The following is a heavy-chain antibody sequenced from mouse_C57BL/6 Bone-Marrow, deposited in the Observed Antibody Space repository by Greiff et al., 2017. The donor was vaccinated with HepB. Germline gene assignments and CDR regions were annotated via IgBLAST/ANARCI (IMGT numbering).Heavy chain of an antibody. CDR2: INPYNGGT. V-gene: IGHV1-19*01. D-gene: IGHD1-1*01. J-gene: IGHJ3*01. CDR3: ARWDYYAAY. CDR1: GYTFTDYY. Sequence: VQLQQSGPVLVKPGASVKMSCKASGYTFTDYYMNWVKQSHGKSLEWIGVINPYNGGTSYNQKFKDKATLTADKSSSTAYMQLSSLTYEDSAVYYCARWDYYAAYWGQGTLVTVSA.